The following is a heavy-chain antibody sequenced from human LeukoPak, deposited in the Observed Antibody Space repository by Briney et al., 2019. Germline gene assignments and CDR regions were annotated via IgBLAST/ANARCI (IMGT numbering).Heavy chain of an antibody. CDR3: ARDWDSRNNYFDP. D-gene: IGHD1-26*01. CDR2: TSAHNDDT. CDR1: GYTFTSYG. Sequence: ASVKVSCKASGYTFTSYGISWVRRAPGQGLEWMGWTSAHNDDTNYAETLQGRLTMTTDISTSTAYMELTSLRSDDTAFYYCARDWDSRNNYFDPWGQGTLVTVSS. J-gene: IGHJ5*02. V-gene: IGHV1-18*01.